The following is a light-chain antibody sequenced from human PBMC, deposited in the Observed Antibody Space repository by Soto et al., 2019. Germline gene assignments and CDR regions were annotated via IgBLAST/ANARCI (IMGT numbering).Light chain of an antibody. Sequence: EIVLTQSPGTLSLSPGERATLSCRASQSVSSSSLAWYQQKRGQAPRLLIYGASNRATGIPDRFSGSGSGTDFTLTISRLEPEDFAVFFCQQYGTSPRTFGQGTKVDIK. CDR1: QSVSSSS. V-gene: IGKV3-20*01. J-gene: IGKJ1*01. CDR3: QQYGTSPRT. CDR2: GAS.